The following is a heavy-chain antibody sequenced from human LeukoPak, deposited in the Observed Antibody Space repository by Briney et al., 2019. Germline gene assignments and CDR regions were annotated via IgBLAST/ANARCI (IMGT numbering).Heavy chain of an antibody. J-gene: IGHJ4*02. D-gene: IGHD4-11*01. CDR3: RSNPDY. CDR1: GFIFSNAW. CDR2: IKSKTDGETT. V-gene: IGHV3-15*01. Sequence: GGSLRLSCAASGFIFSNAWMSWVRQAPGKGLEWVGRIKSKTDGETTDYAAPVKGRFTISRDDSINTLYLQMSSLKTEDIAVYYCRSNPDYWGQGTLVTVSP.